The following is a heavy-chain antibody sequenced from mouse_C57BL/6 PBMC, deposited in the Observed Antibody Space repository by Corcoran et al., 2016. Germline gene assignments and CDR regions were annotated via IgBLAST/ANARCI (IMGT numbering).Heavy chain of an antibody. D-gene: IGHD1-1*01. Sequence: QVQLQQSGAVLVRPGASVTLSCNASCYTFTDYEMHWVKQTPVHGLEWIGAIDPETGGTAYNQKFKGKAILTADKSSSTAYMELRSLTSEDSAVYYCTRYGYYGSSYNYAMDYWGQGTSVTVSS. V-gene: IGHV1-15*01. CDR1: CYTFTDYE. J-gene: IGHJ4*01. CDR2: IDPETGGT. CDR3: TRYGYYGSSYNYAMDY.